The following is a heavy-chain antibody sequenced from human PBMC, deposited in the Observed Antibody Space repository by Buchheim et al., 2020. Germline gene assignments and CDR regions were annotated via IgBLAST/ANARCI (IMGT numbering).Heavy chain of an antibody. V-gene: IGHV3-30*18. CDR3: AKGEALDY. CDR2: ISYDGSNK. J-gene: IGHJ4*02. CDR1: GFTFSSYG. Sequence: QVQLVESGGGAVQPGRSLRLSCAASGFTFSSYGMHWVRQAPGKGLEWVAVISYDGSNKYYADSVKGRFTISRDNSKNTLYLQMNSLRAEDTAVYYCAKGEALDYWGQGTL. D-gene: IGHD6-6*01.